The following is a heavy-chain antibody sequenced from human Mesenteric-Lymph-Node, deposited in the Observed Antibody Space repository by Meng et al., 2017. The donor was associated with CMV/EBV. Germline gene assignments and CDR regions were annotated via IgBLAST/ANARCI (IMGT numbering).Heavy chain of an antibody. Sequence: SETLSLTCTVSGGSISSYYWSWIRQPPGKGLEWIGCIYHSGSTNYNPSLKSRVTVSIDTSKKQFSLKLSSVTAADTAVYYCARRYCSSTSCYGGMDVWGQGTTVTVSS. CDR3: ARRYCSSTSCYGGMDV. V-gene: IGHV4-59*01. CDR1: GGSISSYY. J-gene: IGHJ6*02. D-gene: IGHD2-2*01. CDR2: IYHSGST.